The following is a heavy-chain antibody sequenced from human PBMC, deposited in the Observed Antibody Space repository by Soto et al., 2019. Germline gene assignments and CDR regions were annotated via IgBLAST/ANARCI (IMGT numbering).Heavy chain of an antibody. CDR2: ITFSGNTV. V-gene: IGHV3-11*01. CDR3: ARVSWREKYGMDV. Sequence: GGSLRLSCAASGFTFSDSYMSWIRQAPGKGLEWISYITFSGNTVYYADSLKGRFTISRDNAKNSLYLQMNRLRAEDTAVYYCARVSWREKYGMDVWGQGTTVTVCS. J-gene: IGHJ6*02. CDR1: GFTFSDSY.